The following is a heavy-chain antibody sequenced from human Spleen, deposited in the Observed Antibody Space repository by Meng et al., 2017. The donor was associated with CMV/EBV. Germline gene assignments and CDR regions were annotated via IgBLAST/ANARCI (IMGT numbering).Heavy chain of an antibody. CDR1: GALVLRGSYP. Sequence: EAGPGLGNPLRTLPLTGTFSGALVLRGSYPWGWGPQPPGKGLEGIGYTSNGWNPYKHPSLKERVSHSVDTSKNQFSLAPGSGTAADPALYYFNAYTAGGGGLGSWGQGTLVTVSS. J-gene: IGHJ5*02. CDR2: TSNGWNP. CDR3: NAYTAGGGGLGS. V-gene: IGHV4-30-4*01. D-gene: IGHD3-16*01.